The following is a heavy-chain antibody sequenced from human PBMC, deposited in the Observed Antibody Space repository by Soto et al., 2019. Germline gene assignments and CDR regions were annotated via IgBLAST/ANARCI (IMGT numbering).Heavy chain of an antibody. D-gene: IGHD1-26*01. V-gene: IGHV6-1*01. CDR3: VRLIGNSWLDF. Sequence: SQTLSLTCAISGDSVSSSSVTWNWIRQSPSRGLEWLGRTYYRSRWYNDYEESVKSRIIINPDTSKNQFSLHLNSVTPEDTAVYYCVRLIGNSWLDFWGQGTLVTVSS. CDR2: TYYRSRWYN. CDR1: GDSVSSSSVT. J-gene: IGHJ5*01.